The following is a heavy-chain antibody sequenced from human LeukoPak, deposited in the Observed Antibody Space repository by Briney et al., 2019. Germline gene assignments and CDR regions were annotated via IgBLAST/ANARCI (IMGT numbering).Heavy chain of an antibody. CDR1: GFTFSSYS. V-gene: IGHV3-48*01. Sequence: QPGGSLRLSCAASGFTFSSYSMNWVRQAPGKGLEWVSYISSSSSTIYYADSVKGRFTISRDNAKNSLYLQMNSLRAEDTAVYYCARVKSGDYYYYMDVWGKGTTVTISS. CDR2: ISSSSSTI. D-gene: IGHD3-10*01. J-gene: IGHJ6*03. CDR3: ARVKSGDYYYYMDV.